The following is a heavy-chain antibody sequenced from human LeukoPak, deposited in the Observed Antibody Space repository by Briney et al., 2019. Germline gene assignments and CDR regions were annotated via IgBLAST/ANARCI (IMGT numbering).Heavy chain of an antibody. CDR1: GYTFTSYD. J-gene: IGHJ6*03. CDR3: ARALSWTSESYYYMDV. Sequence: ASVKVSCKASGYTFTSYDINWVRQATGQGLEWMGWMNPNSGNKGYAQKFQGRVTMTKNTSITTAYMELNSLISEDTAVYYCARALSWTSESYYYMDVWGKGTRVVVSS. V-gene: IGHV1-8*01. CDR2: MNPNSGNK. D-gene: IGHD3/OR15-3a*01.